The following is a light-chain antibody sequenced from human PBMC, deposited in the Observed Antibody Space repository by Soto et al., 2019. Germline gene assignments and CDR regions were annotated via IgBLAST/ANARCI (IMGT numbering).Light chain of an antibody. CDR2: DNS. J-gene: IGLJ1*01. V-gene: IGLV1-51*01. CDR1: GSNIGNNF. CDR3: GTWDNSLSAYV. Sequence: QSVLTQPPSVSAAPGQKVTISCSGSGSNIGNNFVSWYQHFPGTAPKLLIYDNSKRPSGIPDRFSGSKSGTSATLGITGLQTGDEADYYCGTWDNSLSAYVFGAGTRSPS.